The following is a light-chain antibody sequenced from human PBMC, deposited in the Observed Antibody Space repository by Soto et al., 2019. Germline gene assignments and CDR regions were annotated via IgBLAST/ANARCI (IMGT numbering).Light chain of an antibody. CDR3: SSYTSSSTRGV. J-gene: IGLJ2*01. Sequence: QSALTQPASVSGSPGQSITISCTGTSSDVGGYNYVSWYQQHPGKAXXXXXYDVXXXPXXXXXXXXXSXXXXXXXXXXXGLXAEDEADYYCSSYTSSSTRGVFGGGTKLTVL. CDR1: SSDVGGYNY. V-gene: IGLV2-14*01. CDR2: DVX.